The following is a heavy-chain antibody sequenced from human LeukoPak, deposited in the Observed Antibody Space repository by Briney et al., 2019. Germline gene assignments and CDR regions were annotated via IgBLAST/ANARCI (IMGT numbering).Heavy chain of an antibody. J-gene: IGHJ4*02. D-gene: IGHD3-16*02. CDR2: IYYSGST. V-gene: IGHV4-59*01. CDR3: ARVRKGYIRRYYFDY. Sequence: PSETLSLTCTVSGGSISSYYWSWIRQPPGKGLEWIGYIYYSGSTNYNPSLKSRVTISVDTSKNQFSLKLSSVTAADTAVYYCARVRKGYIRRYYFDYWGQGTLVTVS. CDR1: GGSISSYY.